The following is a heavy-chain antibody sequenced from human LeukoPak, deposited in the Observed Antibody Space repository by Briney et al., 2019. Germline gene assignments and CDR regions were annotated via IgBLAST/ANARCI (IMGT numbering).Heavy chain of an antibody. J-gene: IGHJ4*02. D-gene: IGHD3-3*01. V-gene: IGHV3-7*03. Sequence: GGSLRLSCVASGFTFGKYWMRWVRQAPGEGLEWVANIKLDGSEKNYVDSVKGRFTISRDNTKNSLYLQMNSLRVEDTAVFYCARDQYDTWSRRGNFDSWGQGTLVIVSS. CDR3: ARDQYDTWSRRGNFDS. CDR2: IKLDGSEK. CDR1: GFTFGKYW.